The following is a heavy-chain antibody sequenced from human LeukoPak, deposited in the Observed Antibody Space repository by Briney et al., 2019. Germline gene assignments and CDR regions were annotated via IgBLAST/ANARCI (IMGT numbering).Heavy chain of an antibody. CDR2: IIPIFGTA. CDR3: ARGTYYGDKRGKLNWFDP. V-gene: IGHV1-69*05. D-gene: IGHD4-17*01. CDR1: GGTFSSYA. Sequence: SVKVSCKASGGTFSSYAISWVRQAPGQGLEWMGRIIPIFGTANYAQKFQGRVTITTDESTSTAYMKLSSLRSEDTAVYYCARGTYYGDKRGKLNWFDPWGQGTLVTVSS. J-gene: IGHJ5*02.